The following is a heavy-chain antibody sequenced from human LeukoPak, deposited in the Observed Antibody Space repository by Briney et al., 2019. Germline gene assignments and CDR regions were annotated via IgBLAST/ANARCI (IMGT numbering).Heavy chain of an antibody. CDR1: GSTFSDYS. V-gene: IGHV3-48*01. CDR3: ARGASHYYDSSGYYSPGGDY. J-gene: IGHJ4*02. Sequence: GGSLRLSCAASGSTFSDYSMSWVRQAPGKGLEWISYISTTSRTIYYADSVKGRFTISRDNAKNSLYLQMSSLRAEDTAVYYCARGASHYYDSSGYYSPGGDYWGQGTLVTVSS. CDR2: ISTTSRTI. D-gene: IGHD3-22*01.